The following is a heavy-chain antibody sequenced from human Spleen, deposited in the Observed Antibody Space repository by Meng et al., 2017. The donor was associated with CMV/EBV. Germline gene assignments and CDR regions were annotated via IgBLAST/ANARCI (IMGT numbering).Heavy chain of an antibody. CDR1: GFTFSSYS. D-gene: IGHD1-26*01. J-gene: IGHJ6*02. CDR2: ISSSSSYI. CDR3: ATSGGELPVYYYYYYAMDV. Sequence: GESLKISCAASGFTFSSYSMNWVRQAPGKGLEWVSSISSSSSYIYYADSVKGRFTISRDNAKNSLYLQMNSLRAEDTAVYYCATSGGELPVYYYYYYAMDVWGQGTTVTVSS. V-gene: IGHV3-21*01.